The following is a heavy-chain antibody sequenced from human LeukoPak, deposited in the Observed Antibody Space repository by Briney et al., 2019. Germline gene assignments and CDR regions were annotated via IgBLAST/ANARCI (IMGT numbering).Heavy chain of an antibody. CDR1: GFTFDDYA. J-gene: IGHJ4*02. CDR3: AKSTRGVVPAALFDY. CDR2: INWNSGSI. Sequence: GRSLRLSCAASGFTFDDYAMHWVRQAPGKGLEWVSGINWNSGSIGYADSVKGRFTISRDNAKNSLYLQMNSLRAEDMALYYCAKSTRGVVPAALFDYWGQGTLVTVSS. V-gene: IGHV3-9*03. D-gene: IGHD2-2*01.